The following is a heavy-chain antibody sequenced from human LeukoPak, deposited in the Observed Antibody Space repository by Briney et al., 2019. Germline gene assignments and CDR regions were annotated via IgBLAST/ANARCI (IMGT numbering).Heavy chain of an antibody. J-gene: IGHJ5*02. CDR1: GGSISSNSY. CDR2: ISGSGTI. Sequence: IPSQTLSLTCTVSGGSISSNSYWSWIRQPAGKGLEWIGRISGSGTITYNPALQSRLSISIDTSKNQFSLKLMSVTAADTAVYYCARDSGTTGEVKFDPWGQGTLVTVSS. V-gene: IGHV4-61*02. D-gene: IGHD3-10*01. CDR3: ARDSGTTGEVKFDP.